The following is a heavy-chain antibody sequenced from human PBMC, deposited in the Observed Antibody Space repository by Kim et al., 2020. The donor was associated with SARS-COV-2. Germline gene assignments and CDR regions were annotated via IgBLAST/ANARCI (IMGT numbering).Heavy chain of an antibody. Sequence: SSGQKFQGRVTMTRDTSTSTVYMELRSLRSEDTAVYYCARSWDFFSYFDYWGQGTLVTVSS. J-gene: IGHJ4*02. CDR3: ARSWDFFSYFDY. V-gene: IGHV1-46*01. D-gene: IGHD1-26*01.